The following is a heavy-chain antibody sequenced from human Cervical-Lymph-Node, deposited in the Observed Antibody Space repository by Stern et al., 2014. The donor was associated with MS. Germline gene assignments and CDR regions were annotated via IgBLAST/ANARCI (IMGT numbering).Heavy chain of an antibody. J-gene: IGHJ6*02. D-gene: IGHD6-6*01. CDR3: ARVYSSSSGVDV. V-gene: IGHV5-51*03. Sequence: EVQLVESGAEVKKPGESLKISCKGSGYSFTSYWIGWVRQMPGKGLEWMWFIYPGDSYTRYSPSFQGQVTISADKSISAAYLQWGSRKAPDTAMYYCARVYSSSSGVDVWGQGTTVTVSS. CDR2: IYPGDSYT. CDR1: GYSFTSYW.